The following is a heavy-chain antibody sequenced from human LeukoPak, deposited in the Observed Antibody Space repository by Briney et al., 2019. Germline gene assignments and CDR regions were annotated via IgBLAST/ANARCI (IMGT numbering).Heavy chain of an antibody. V-gene: IGHV3-30-3*01. J-gene: IGHJ4*02. Sequence: GGSLRLSCAASGFTFSSYAMHWVRQAPGKGLEWVAVISYDGSNKYYADSVKGRFTISRDNSKNTLYLQMNSLRAEDTAVYCCARGQTYYYDSSGYYYDYWGQGTLVTVSS. CDR2: ISYDGSNK. CDR1: GFTFSSYA. CDR3: ARGQTYYYDSSGYYYDY. D-gene: IGHD3-22*01.